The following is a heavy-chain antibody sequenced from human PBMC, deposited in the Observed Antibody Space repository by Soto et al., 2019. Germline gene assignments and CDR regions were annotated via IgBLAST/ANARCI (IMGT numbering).Heavy chain of an antibody. CDR3: ARALYDSSGYYYIFDY. Sequence: SETLSLTCTVSGGSISSGDYYWSWIRQPPGKGLEWIGYIYYSGSTYYNPSLKSRVTISVDTSKNQFSLKLSSVTAADTAVYYCARALYDSSGYYYIFDYWGQGTLVTVSS. V-gene: IGHV4-30-4*01. CDR2: IYYSGST. D-gene: IGHD3-22*01. J-gene: IGHJ4*02. CDR1: GGSISSGDYY.